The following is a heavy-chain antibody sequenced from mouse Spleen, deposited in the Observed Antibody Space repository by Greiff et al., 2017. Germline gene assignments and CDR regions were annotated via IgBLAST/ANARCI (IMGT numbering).Heavy chain of an antibody. CDR2: INPSTGGT. J-gene: IGHJ1*03. V-gene: IGHV1-42*01. CDR1: GYSFTGYY. Sequence: VQLKQSGPELVKPGASVKISCKASGYSFTGYYMNWVKQSPEKSLEWIGEINPSTGGTTYNQKFKAKATLTVDKSSSTAYMQLKSLTSEDSAVYYCARGRWLLRGWYFDVWGTGTTVTVSS. D-gene: IGHD2-3*01. CDR3: ARGRWLLRGWYFDV.